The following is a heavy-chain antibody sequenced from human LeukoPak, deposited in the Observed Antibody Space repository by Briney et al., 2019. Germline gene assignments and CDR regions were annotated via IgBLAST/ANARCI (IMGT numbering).Heavy chain of an antibody. CDR2: INHSGST. J-gene: IGHJ6*03. CDR1: GGSFSGYY. V-gene: IGHV4-34*01. Sequence: SETLSLTCAVYGGSFSGYYWSWIRQPPGKGLEWIGEINHSGSTNYNPSPKSRVTISVDTSKNQFSLKLSSVTAADTAVYYCARGRFVVVPAAMYYYYYYMDVWGKGTTVTVSS. D-gene: IGHD2-2*01. CDR3: ARGRFVVVPAAMYYYYYYMDV.